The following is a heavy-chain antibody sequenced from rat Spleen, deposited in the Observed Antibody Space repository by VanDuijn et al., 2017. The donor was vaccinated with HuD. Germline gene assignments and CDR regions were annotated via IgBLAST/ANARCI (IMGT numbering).Heavy chain of an antibody. Sequence: EVQLVESDGGLVQPGRSLKLSCAASGFTFSDYYMAWVRQAPTKGLEWVATISYDGSSTYYRDSVKGRFTISRDNAKSTLYLQMDSLRSEDTATYYCAGYYSSYDFDYWGQGVMVTVSS. CDR1: GFTFSDYY. CDR3: AGYYSSYDFDY. CDR2: ISYDGSST. V-gene: IGHV5-29*01. D-gene: IGHD1-2*01. J-gene: IGHJ2*01.